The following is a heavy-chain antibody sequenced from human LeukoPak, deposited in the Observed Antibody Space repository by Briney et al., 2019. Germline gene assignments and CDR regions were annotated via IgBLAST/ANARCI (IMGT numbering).Heavy chain of an antibody. Sequence: GGSLRLSCAVSGFTFSSNTMSWVRQAPGRGLAWVSAIDGSGVTTFYADSVKGRFTISRDNSKNTPFLQMNSLRAEDTAIYYCTKRTPEYSSSWCLDYWGQGTLVTVSS. D-gene: IGHD6-13*01. V-gene: IGHV3-23*01. CDR1: GFTFSSNT. CDR2: IDGSGVTT. CDR3: TKRTPEYSSSWCLDY. J-gene: IGHJ4*02.